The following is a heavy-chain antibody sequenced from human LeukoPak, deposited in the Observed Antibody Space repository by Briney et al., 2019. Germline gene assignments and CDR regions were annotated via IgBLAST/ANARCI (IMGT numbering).Heavy chain of an antibody. D-gene: IGHD3-10*01. J-gene: IGHJ4*02. Sequence: HPGGSLRLSCAASGFTFSSYAMSWVRQAPGKGLEWVSAISGSGGSTYYADSVKGRFTISRDNSKNTLYLQMNSLRAEDTAVYYCAKDGLWFGELPDRFDYWGQGTLVTVSS. CDR1: GFTFSSYA. CDR3: AKDGLWFGELPDRFDY. V-gene: IGHV3-23*01. CDR2: ISGSGGST.